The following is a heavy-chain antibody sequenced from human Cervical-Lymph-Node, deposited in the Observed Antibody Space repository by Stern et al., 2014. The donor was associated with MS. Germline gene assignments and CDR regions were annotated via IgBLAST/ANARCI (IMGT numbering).Heavy chain of an antibody. CDR3: ARVWSRYGDYGMDV. V-gene: IGHV7-4-1*02. D-gene: IGHD4-17*01. J-gene: IGHJ6*02. CDR2: INTNTGNP. CDR1: GYIFTNYA. Sequence: QLVQSGSELKKPGASVKVSCKASGYIFTNYAMNWVRQAPGQGLAWMGWINTNTGNPTYAQGFAGRFVFSLDTSVSTAYLQISSLKAEDTAVYYCARVWSRYGDYGMDVWGQGTTVTVSS.